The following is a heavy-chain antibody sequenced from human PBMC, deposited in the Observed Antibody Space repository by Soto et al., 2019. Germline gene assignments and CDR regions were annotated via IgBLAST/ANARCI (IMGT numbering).Heavy chain of an antibody. D-gene: IGHD6-25*01. CDR1: GFTFSSYA. J-gene: IGHJ4*02. V-gene: IGHV3-23*01. CDR2: ISGSGGST. Sequence: GGSLRLSCAASGFTFSSYAMSWVRQAPGKGLEWVSAISGSGGSTYYADSVKGRFTISRDNSKNTLYLQMNSLRAEDTAVYYCAKDQPNSNPWEGIGAVGLDYWGQGTLVTVSS. CDR3: AKDQPNSNPWEGIGAVGLDY.